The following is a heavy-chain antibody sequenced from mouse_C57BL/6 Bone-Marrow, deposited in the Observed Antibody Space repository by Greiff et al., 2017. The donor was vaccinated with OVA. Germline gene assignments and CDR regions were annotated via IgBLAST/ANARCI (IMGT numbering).Heavy chain of an antibody. CDR2: INPGSGGT. V-gene: IGHV1-54*01. CDR1: GYAFTNYL. J-gene: IGHJ4*01. CDR3: ARSGAMDD. Sequence: QVQLKESGAELVRPGTSVKVSCKASGYAFTNYLIEWVKQRPGQGLEWIGVINPGSGGTNYNEKFKGKATLTADKSSSTAYMQLSSLTSEDSAVYFCARSGAMDDWGQGTSVTVSS.